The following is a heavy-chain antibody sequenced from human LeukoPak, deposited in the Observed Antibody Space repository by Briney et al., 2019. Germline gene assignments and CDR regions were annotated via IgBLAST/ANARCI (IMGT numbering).Heavy chain of an antibody. CDR2: IYHSGST. J-gene: IGHJ6*03. CDR3: ARGRGGYYDSSGYYGRYYYYYYMDV. V-gene: IGHV4-38-2*02. Sequence: SETLSLTCTVSGYSINNGYYWGWIRQPPGKWLEWIGSIYHSGSTYYKPSLQSRVTISVDTSKNQFSLKLSSVTAADTAVYYCARGRGGYYDSSGYYGRYYYYYYMDVWGKGTTVTVSS. CDR1: GYSINNGYY. D-gene: IGHD3-22*01.